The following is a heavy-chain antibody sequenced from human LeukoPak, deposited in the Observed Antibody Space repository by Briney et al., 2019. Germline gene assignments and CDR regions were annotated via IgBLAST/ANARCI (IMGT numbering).Heavy chain of an antibody. CDR3: AKKGNQYNWNYGTNFDY. CDR2: ISGSGGST. Sequence: PGGSLRLSCAASGFTFSSYAMSWVRQAPGKGLEWVSAISGSGGSTYYADSVKGRFTISRDNSKNTLYLQMNSLRAEDTAVYYCAKKGNQYNWNYGTNFDYWGQGTLVTVSS. J-gene: IGHJ4*02. V-gene: IGHV3-23*01. D-gene: IGHD1-7*01. CDR1: GFTFSSYA.